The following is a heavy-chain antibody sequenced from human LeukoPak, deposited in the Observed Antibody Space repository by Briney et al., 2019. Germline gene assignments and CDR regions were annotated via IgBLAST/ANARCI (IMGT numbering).Heavy chain of an antibody. D-gene: IGHD6-6*01. CDR1: EFTFTSYE. J-gene: IGHJ3*02. CDR2: ISSSGNTI. V-gene: IGHV3-48*03. CDR3: ARGPSIAARYDAFDI. Sequence: GGSLRLSCAAPEFTFTSYELNWVRQAPGKGLEWVSYISSSGNTISYADSVKGRFTISRDNAKNSLYLQVISLRAEDTAVCYCARGPSIAARYDAFDIWGQGTMVTVSS.